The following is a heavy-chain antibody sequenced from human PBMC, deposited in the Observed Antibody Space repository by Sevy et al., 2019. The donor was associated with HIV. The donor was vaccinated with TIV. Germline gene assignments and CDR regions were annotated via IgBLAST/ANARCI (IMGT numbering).Heavy chain of an antibody. D-gene: IGHD3-9*01. Sequence: GGSLRLSCAASGFTFSSYAMPWVRQAPGKGLEWVAVISYDGSNKYYADSVKGRFTISRDNSKNTLYLQMNSLRAEDTAVYYCARDGATSNYDILTGYFGYWGQGTLVTVSS. CDR3: ARDGATSNYDILTGYFGY. J-gene: IGHJ4*02. CDR1: GFTFSSYA. V-gene: IGHV3-30-3*01. CDR2: ISYDGSNK.